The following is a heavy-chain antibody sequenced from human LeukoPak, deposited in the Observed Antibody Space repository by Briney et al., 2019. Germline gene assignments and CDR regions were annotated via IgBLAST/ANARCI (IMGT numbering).Heavy chain of an antibody. CDR3: ARDDDYDFWSGRLDV. J-gene: IGHJ6*04. D-gene: IGHD3-3*01. CDR1: GYTFTSYG. V-gene: IGHV1-18*01. CDR2: ISAYNGNT. Sequence: ASVKVSCKASGYTFTSYGISWVRQAPGQGLEWVGWISAYNGNTNYAQKLQGRVTMTTDTSTSTAYMELRSLRSDDTAVYYCARDDDYDFWSGRLDVWGKGTTVTVSS.